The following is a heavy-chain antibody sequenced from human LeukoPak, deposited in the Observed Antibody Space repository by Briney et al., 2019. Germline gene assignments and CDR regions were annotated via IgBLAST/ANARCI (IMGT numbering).Heavy chain of an antibody. CDR3: ARAQPPSSIAAAYPDY. J-gene: IGHJ4*02. Sequence: PGGSLRLSCAASGFSFSTYGMHWVRQAPGKGLEWMAGISHDGRDKYYGDSEKGRLTISRDNSKNTVYLEMNSLRPEDTALYYCARAQPPSSIAAAYPDYWGQGTPVTVSS. CDR2: ISHDGRDK. V-gene: IGHV3-30*03. CDR1: GFSFSTYG. D-gene: IGHD6-13*01.